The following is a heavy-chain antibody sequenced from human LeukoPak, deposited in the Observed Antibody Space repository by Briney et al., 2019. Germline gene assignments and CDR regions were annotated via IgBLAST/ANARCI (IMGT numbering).Heavy chain of an antibody. V-gene: IGHV4-31*03. CDR1: GGSISSGGYY. D-gene: IGHD4/OR15-4a*01. CDR3: ARDRDGAGFDP. J-gene: IGHJ5*02. CDR2: IYYSGST. Sequence: SQTLSLTCTVSGGSISSGGYYWSWIRQHPGKGLEWIGYIYYSGSTYYNPSLKSRVTISVDTSKNQLSLKLNSVTAADTAVYYCARDRDGAGFDPWGQGTLVTVSS.